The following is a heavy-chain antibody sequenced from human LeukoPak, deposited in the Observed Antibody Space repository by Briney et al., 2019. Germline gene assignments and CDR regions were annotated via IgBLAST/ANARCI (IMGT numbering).Heavy chain of an antibody. CDR1: GGTFSSYT. J-gene: IGHJ2*01. V-gene: IGHV1-69*02. CDR2: IIPILGIA. D-gene: IGHD3-3*01. CDR3: ARLIVWSGYYDYWYFDL. Sequence: GASVKVSCKASGGTFSSYTISWVRQAPGQGLEWMGRIIPILGIANYAQKFQGRVTITADKSTSTAYMELSSLRSEDTAVYFCARLIVWSGYYDYWYFDLLLRGTLVTVSS.